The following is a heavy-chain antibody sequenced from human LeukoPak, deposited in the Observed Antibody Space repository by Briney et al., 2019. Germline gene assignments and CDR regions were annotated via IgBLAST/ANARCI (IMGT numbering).Heavy chain of an antibody. CDR2: INHSGST. CDR1: GGSFSGYY. Sequence: SETLSLTCAVFGGSFSGYYWNWIRQPPGKGLEWIGEINHSGSTNYNPSLKSRVTISVDTSKNQFSLKLISVTAADAAVYYCARVQRYSSGWPDIDYWGQGTLVTVSS. V-gene: IGHV4-34*01. J-gene: IGHJ4*02. CDR3: ARVQRYSSGWPDIDY. D-gene: IGHD6-25*01.